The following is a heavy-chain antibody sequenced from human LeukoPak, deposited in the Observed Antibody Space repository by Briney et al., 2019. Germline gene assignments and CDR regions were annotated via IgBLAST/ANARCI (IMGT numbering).Heavy chain of an antibody. D-gene: IGHD2-15*01. CDR1: GGSISSATYY. Sequence: SETLSLTCNVSGGSISSATYYWGWLRQPPGKGLEWIGSIYTSGSTNYNPSLKSRVTMSVDTSKNQFSLKLSSVTAADTAVYYCARGDTPFDYWGQGTLVTVSS. CDR3: ARGDTPFDY. V-gene: IGHV4-39*07. J-gene: IGHJ4*02. CDR2: IYTSGST.